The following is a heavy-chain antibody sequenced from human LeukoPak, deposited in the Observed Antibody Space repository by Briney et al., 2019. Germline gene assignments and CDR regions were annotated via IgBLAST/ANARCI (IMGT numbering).Heavy chain of an antibody. CDR3: ARDAGYGYDRFDY. CDR2: IKEDGSDK. J-gene: IGHJ4*02. V-gene: IGHV3-7*01. Sequence: GGSQRLSCAASGFIFSSYWMAWVRQAPGKGLEWVANIKEDGSDKNYVESLKGRFTISRDNAKNSLYLQMDSLRAEDTAVYYCARDAGYGYDRFDYWGQGTQVTVSS. CDR1: GFIFSSYW. D-gene: IGHD5-18*01.